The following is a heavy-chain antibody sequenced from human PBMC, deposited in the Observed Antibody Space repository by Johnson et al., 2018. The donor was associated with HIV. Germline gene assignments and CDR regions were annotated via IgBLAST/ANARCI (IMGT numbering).Heavy chain of an antibody. CDR1: GFTFDDYG. J-gene: IGHJ3*02. V-gene: IGHV3-20*04. D-gene: IGHD6-19*01. CDR3: ARVSSSTIAVAGHPFDI. CDR2: INWKGGST. Sequence: VQLVESGGGFVQPGGSLRLSCAASGFTFDDYGMNWVRQAPGKGLEWVSGINWKGGSTGFADSVQGRFTISRDNAKNSLYLQMNSLRAEDTAVDYCARVSSSTIAVAGHPFDIWGQGTKVTVSS.